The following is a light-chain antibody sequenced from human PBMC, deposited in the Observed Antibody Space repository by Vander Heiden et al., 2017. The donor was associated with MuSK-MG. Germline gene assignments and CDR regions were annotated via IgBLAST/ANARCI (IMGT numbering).Light chain of an antibody. Sequence: QPALTQPASVSGSPGQSITISCTGSSSDIGGYDYVSWYQQRPGKAPHLMIYEVSNRPAGVSHRFSGHKCGNTAPLTISGLQAEDEADYYCRSDTGSRTWRFGGGTKLNVL. CDR1: SSDIGGYDY. CDR2: EVS. CDR3: RSDTGSRTWR. V-gene: IGLV2-14*01. J-gene: IGLJ3*02.